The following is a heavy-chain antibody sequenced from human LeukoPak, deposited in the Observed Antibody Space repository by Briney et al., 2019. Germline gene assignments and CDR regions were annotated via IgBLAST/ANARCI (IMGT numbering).Heavy chain of an antibody. CDR2: MNPNSGNT. Sequence: ASVKVSCKASGYTFTSYDINWVRQATGQGLEWMGWMNPNSGNTGYAQKFQGRVTITRNTSISTAYMELSSLRSEDTAVYYCARGGSGRYYYYMDVWGKGTTVTVSS. J-gene: IGHJ6*03. CDR3: ARGGSGRYYYYMDV. V-gene: IGHV1-8*03. D-gene: IGHD3-10*01. CDR1: GYTFTSYD.